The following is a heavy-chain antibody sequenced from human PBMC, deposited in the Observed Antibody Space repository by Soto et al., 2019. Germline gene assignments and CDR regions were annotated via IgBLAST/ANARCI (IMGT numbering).Heavy chain of an antibody. CDR2: IHHGGTP. CDR3: ARVAYXGFEYFFDS. J-gene: IGHJ4*02. D-gene: IGHD5-12*01. CDR1: GASISSGDYS. Sequence: QMQLQESGSGLVKPSQTLSLTCAVSGASISSGDYSWSWVRQPPGKGLEWIGHIHHGGTPYYKASLKSRVTISQDRSKNQFSLSLSSVTAADTAMYFCARVAYXGFEYFFDSWGQGILVTVSS. V-gene: IGHV4-30-2*01.